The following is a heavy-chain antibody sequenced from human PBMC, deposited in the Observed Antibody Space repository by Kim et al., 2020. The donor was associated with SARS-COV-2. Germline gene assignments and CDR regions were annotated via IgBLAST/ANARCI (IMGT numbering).Heavy chain of an antibody. V-gene: IGHV1-46*01. CDR2: INPSGGST. J-gene: IGHJ6*02. CDR1: GYTFTSYY. Sequence: ASVKVSCKASGYTFTSYYMHWVRQAPGQGLEWMGIINPSGGSTSYAQKFQGRVTMTRDTSTSTVYMELSSLRSEDTAVYYCARAGYYYGSGSHSYYYGMDVWGQGTTVTVSS. CDR3: ARAGYYYGSGSHSYYYGMDV. D-gene: IGHD3-10*01.